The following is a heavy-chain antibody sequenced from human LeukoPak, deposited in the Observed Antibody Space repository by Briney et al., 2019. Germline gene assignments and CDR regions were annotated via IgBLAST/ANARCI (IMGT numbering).Heavy chain of an antibody. CDR2: IIPILGIA. J-gene: IGHJ6*02. V-gene: IGHV1-69*04. D-gene: IGHD2-21*02. CDR3: ARDTYCGGDCYSVGMDV. Sequence: GASVKVSCKASGGTFSSYAIRWVRQAPGQGLEWMGRIIPILGIANYAQKFQGRVTITADKSTSTAYMELSSLRSEDTAVYYCARDTYCGGDCYSVGMDVWGQGTTVTVSS. CDR1: GGTFSSYA.